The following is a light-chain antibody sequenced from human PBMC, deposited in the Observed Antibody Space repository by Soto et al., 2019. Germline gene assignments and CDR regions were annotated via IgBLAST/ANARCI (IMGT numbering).Light chain of an antibody. J-gene: IGLJ2*01. CDR1: SSDVGGYNY. CDR3: SSYADTNILI. CDR2: EVT. V-gene: IGLV2-8*01. Sequence: QSALTQPPSASGSPGQSVTFSCTGTSSDVGGYNYVSWYQHHPGKAPKLMIYEVTKRPSGVPDRFSGSKSGNSASLSVSGLQAEDEADYYCSSYADTNILIVGGGTKLTVL.